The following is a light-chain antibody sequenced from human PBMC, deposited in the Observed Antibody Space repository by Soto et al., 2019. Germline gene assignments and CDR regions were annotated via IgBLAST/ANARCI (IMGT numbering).Light chain of an antibody. CDR1: RSDVGAYNY. J-gene: IGLJ1*01. V-gene: IGLV2-14*01. CDR2: EVT. CDR3: SSFTSRFTFV. Sequence: QSALTQPASVSGSPGQSIAISCTGTRSDVGAYNYVSWCQQHPGKAPKLMISEVTNRPSGVSDRFSGSKSGNTASLTISGLQAEDEADYYCSSFTSRFTFVFGTGTKVTVL.